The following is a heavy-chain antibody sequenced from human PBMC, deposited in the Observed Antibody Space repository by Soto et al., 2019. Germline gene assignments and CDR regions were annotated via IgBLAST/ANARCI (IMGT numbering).Heavy chain of an antibody. CDR2: INPNSGGT. CDR1: GYTFTGYY. CDR3: ARVGDSSSYDAFDI. D-gene: IGHD6-6*01. Sequence: GASVKVSCKASGYTFTGYYMHWVRQAPGQGLEWMGWINPNSGGTNYAQKFQGWVTMTRDTSISTAYMELSRLRSDDTAVYYCARVGDSSSYDAFDIWGQGTMVTVSS. V-gene: IGHV1-2*04. J-gene: IGHJ3*02.